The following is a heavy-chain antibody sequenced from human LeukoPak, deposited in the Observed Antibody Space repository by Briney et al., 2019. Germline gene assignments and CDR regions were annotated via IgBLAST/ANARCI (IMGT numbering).Heavy chain of an antibody. CDR3: ARSFSEKFYFES. V-gene: IGHV4-61*02. Sequence: SETLSLTCTVSGDSISRGRYYWSWVRQPAGKELEWIGRIYASGKTDYNPYTPSLKSRVAMSLDTSKNQVSLYLTSVTAADTAMYFCARSFSEKFYFESWGQGTLVTVSA. CDR1: GDSISRGRYY. J-gene: IGHJ4*02. CDR2: IYASGKT. D-gene: IGHD1-26*01.